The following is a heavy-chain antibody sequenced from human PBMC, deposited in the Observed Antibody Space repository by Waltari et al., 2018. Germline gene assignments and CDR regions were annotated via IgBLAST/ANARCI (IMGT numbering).Heavy chain of an antibody. CDR2: IKQDGSEK. CDR3: ARDGGGVSKRRHYYYYYMDV. D-gene: IGHD3-16*01. CDR1: GFTFSSYW. V-gene: IGHV3-7*01. J-gene: IGHJ6*03. Sequence: EVQLVESGGGLVQPGGSLRLSCAASGFTFSSYWMSWVRPAPGKGLEWVANIKQDGSEKYYVDSVKGRFTISRDNAKNSLYLQMNSLRAEDTAVYYCARDGGGVSKRRHYYYYYMDVWGKGTTVTVSS.